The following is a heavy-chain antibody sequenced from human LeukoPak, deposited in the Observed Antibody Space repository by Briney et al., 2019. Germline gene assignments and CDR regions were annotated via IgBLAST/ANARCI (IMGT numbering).Heavy chain of an antibody. D-gene: IGHD5-18*01. V-gene: IGHV4-39*07. Sequence: SETLSLTCTVSGGSINSSSYYWGWIRQPPGKGLEWIGSIYYSGSTHYSPSLKSRVTISVDMSKNQFSLKLSSVTAADTAIYYCARDASRIQLWPLWGQGTLVTVSS. J-gene: IGHJ4*02. CDR2: IYYSGST. CDR1: GGSINSSSYY. CDR3: ARDASRIQLWPL.